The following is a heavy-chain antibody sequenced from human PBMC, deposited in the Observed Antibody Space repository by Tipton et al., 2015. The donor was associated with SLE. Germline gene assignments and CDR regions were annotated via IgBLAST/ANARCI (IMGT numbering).Heavy chain of an antibody. D-gene: IGHD3-3*01. CDR3: ARVGVERITKKVFDY. Sequence: TLSLTCTVSGYSISSGYYWGWIRQPPGKGLEWIGSIYHSGSTYYNPSLKSRVNISVDTSKNQFSLKLSSVTAADTAVYYCARVGVERITKKVFDYWGQGTLVTVSS. CDR2: IYHSGST. CDR1: GYSISSGYY. J-gene: IGHJ4*02. V-gene: IGHV4-38-2*02.